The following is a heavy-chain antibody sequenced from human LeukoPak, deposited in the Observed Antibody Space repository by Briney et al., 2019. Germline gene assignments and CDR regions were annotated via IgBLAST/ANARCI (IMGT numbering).Heavy chain of an antibody. V-gene: IGHV4-59*01. CDR3: ARDDGGGSFDP. Sequence: SETLSLTCTVSGDSLSNYYWSCIRQSPGKGLEWIGYIYYSGSANYNLSLKSRVTISVDTSKNQFSLKLSSVTAADTAVYYCARDDGGGSFDPWGQGTLITVSS. CDR2: IYYSGSA. J-gene: IGHJ5*02. D-gene: IGHD3-16*01. CDR1: GDSLSNYY.